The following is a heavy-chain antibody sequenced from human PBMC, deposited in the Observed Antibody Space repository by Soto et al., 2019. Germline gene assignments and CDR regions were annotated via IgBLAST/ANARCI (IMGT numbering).Heavy chain of an antibody. CDR3: ARDSEYYDFWSGYFPDY. CDR1: GYTFTSYG. CDR2: ISAYNGNT. D-gene: IGHD3-3*01. V-gene: IGHV1-18*01. J-gene: IGHJ4*02. Sequence: QVRLVQSGAELKKPGASVKVSCKASGYTFTSYGISWVRQAPGQGLLWMGWISAYNGNTNYAQKLQGRVTMTTDTSTSTAYMELRSLRSDDTAVYYCARDSEYYDFWSGYFPDYWRQGTLVTVSS.